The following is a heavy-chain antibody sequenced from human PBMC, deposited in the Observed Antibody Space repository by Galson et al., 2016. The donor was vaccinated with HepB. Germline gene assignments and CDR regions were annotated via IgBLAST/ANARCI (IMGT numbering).Heavy chain of an antibody. J-gene: IGHJ4*02. Sequence: SVKVSCKASGYTFTSFGISWVRQAPGQGLEWMGWISPYNGNTITAQRLQGRITMTTNTSTSTAYMELRSLRSDDTAVYFWARDARRRITIFGVASDYWGQGTLVTVSS. CDR2: ISPYNGNT. CDR3: ARDARRRITIFGVASDY. V-gene: IGHV1-18*01. D-gene: IGHD3-3*01. CDR1: GYTFTSFG.